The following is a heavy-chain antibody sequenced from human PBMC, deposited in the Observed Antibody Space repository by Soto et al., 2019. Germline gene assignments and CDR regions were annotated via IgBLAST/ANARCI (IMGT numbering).Heavy chain of an antibody. Sequence: GGSLRLSCVASGFTFSSYSMNWVRQAPGKELEWVSYISSSSSTIYYADSVKGRFTISRDNAKNSLYLQMNSLRAEDTAVYYCARPWPRFEDYWGQGTLVTVSS. J-gene: IGHJ4*02. CDR3: ARPWPRFEDY. CDR2: ISSSSSTI. D-gene: IGHD5-12*01. CDR1: GFTFSSYS. V-gene: IGHV3-48*01.